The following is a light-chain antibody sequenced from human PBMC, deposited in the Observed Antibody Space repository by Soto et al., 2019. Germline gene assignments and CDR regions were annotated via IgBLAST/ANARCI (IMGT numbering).Light chain of an antibody. Sequence: DIQMTQSPSSLSASVGDRVTITCRASQSISSYLNWYQQKPGKAPKLLIYGASSLQGGVPSRFTGSGSGTDFTLTISSLQPEDFATYYCQQSYSTPTCGPGTRVDIK. CDR3: QQSYSTPT. J-gene: IGKJ3*01. CDR1: QSISSY. V-gene: IGKV1-39*01. CDR2: GAS.